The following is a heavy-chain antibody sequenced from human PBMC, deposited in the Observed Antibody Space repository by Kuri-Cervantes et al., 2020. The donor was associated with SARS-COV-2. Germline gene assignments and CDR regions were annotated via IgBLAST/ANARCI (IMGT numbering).Heavy chain of an antibody. D-gene: IGHD2-15*01. CDR3: ARGGYCSGGTWYGWVDP. CDR2: IYPGDSDT. V-gene: IGHV5-51*01. CDR1: GYSFTSYW. J-gene: IGHJ5*02. Sequence: GGSLRLSCKGSGYSFTSYWSGWVRQMPGRGLEWMGIIYPGDSDTRYSPSFQGQVTLSAVKSTSTAYLQWSSLKASGTAMYYCARGGYCSGGTWYGWVDPWGQGTLVTVSS.